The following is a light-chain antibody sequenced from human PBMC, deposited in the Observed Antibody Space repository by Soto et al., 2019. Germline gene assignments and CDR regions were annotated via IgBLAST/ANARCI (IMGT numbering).Light chain of an antibody. CDR2: GAS. Sequence: EIVMTQSPATLSVSPGERATLSCRASQSVNSNLAWYQQKPGQAPRLLVYGASTRSTGIPARFSGSGSGTEFTLTISSLQSEDLVVYYCQQYNNWPKTFGQGTTVEIK. CDR1: QSVNSN. V-gene: IGKV3-15*01. J-gene: IGKJ1*01. CDR3: QQYNNWPKT.